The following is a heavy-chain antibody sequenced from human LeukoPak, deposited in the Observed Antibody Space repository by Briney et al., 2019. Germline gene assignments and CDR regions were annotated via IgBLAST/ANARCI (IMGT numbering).Heavy chain of an antibody. J-gene: IGHJ5*02. Sequence: PSETLSLTCAVYGGSFSGYYWSWIRQPPGKGLEWIGEINHSGSTNYNPSLKSRVTISVDTSKNQFSLKLSSVTAADTAVYYCARRPSGISAPWFDPWGQGTLVTVSS. D-gene: IGHD2-21*01. CDR1: GGSFSGYY. V-gene: IGHV4-34*01. CDR3: ARRPSGISAPWFDP. CDR2: INHSGST.